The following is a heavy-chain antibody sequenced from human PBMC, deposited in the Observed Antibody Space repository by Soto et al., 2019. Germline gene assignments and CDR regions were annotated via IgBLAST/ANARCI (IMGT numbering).Heavy chain of an antibody. D-gene: IGHD2-2*01. CDR3: ARAGRCSSASCYDYYYYYMDV. Sequence: EVQLVESGGGLVQPGGSLRLSCAASGFTFSSYSMNWVRQAPGKGLEWVSYISSSSSTIYYADSVKGRFTISRDNAKNSLYLQMNGRRAEDTAVYYCARAGRCSSASCYDYYYYYMDVWGKGTTVTVSS. V-gene: IGHV3-48*01. J-gene: IGHJ6*03. CDR1: GFTFSSYS. CDR2: ISSSSSTI.